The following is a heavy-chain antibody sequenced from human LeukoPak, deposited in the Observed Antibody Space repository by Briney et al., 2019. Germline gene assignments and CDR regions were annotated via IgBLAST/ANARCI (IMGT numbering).Heavy chain of an antibody. J-gene: IGHJ3*02. Sequence: GGSLRLSCAASGFTFSDYYMSWIRQAPGKGLEWVSYISSSGSTLYYADSVKGRFTISRDNAKNSLYLQMNSLRAEDTAVYYCARDAGSIAAHQVPPGAFDIWGQGTMVTVSS. CDR3: ARDAGSIAAHQVPPGAFDI. CDR1: GFTFSDYY. D-gene: IGHD6-6*01. V-gene: IGHV3-11*04. CDR2: ISSSGSTL.